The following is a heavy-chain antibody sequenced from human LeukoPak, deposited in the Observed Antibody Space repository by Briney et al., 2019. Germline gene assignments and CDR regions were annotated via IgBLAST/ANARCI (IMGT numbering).Heavy chain of an antibody. J-gene: IGHJ4*02. D-gene: IGHD4-17*01. CDR2: IYYSGST. CDR1: GGSISSGGYY. CDR3: ARVRTTVTTFRFDY. Sequence: PSETLSLICTVSGGSISSGGYYWSWIREHPGKGLEWIGYIYYSGSTYYNPSLKSRVTISVDTSKNQFSLKLSSVTAADTAVYYCARVRTTVTTFRFDYWGQGTLVTVSS. V-gene: IGHV4-31*03.